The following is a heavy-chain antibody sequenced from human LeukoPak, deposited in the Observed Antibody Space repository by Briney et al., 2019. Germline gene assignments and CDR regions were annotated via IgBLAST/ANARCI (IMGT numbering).Heavy chain of an antibody. CDR2: IYYSGST. Sequence: PSETLSLTCTVSGGSISSYYRSWIRQPPGKGLEWIGYIYYSGSTNYNPSLESRVSISVDTSKNQFSLKLSSVTAADTAVYYCARGLTYYYGSGSYYNAYYYYYYMDVWGKGTTVTVSS. CDR1: GGSISSYY. D-gene: IGHD3-10*01. J-gene: IGHJ6*03. CDR3: ARGLTYYYGSGSYYNAYYYYYYMDV. V-gene: IGHV4-59*01.